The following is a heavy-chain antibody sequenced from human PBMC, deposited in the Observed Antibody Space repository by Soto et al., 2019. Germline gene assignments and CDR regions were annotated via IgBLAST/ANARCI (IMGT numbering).Heavy chain of an antibody. CDR2: IYYSGSI. CDR1: GGSISSYS. V-gene: IGHV4-59*01. D-gene: IGHD5-18*01. CDR3: ASSPPAMVSPNI. Sequence: LSLTCSVSGGSISSYSWSWIRQPPGKGLEWIGYIYYSGSINYNPSLKSRVTVSTDTSKNQVSLKLTSVTAADTAVYYCASSPPAMVSPNIWGQGTLVTVSS. J-gene: IGHJ4*02.